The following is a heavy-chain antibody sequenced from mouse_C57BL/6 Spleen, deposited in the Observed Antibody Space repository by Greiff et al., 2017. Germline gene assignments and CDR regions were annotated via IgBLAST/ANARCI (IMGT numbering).Heavy chain of an antibody. Sequence: QVQLQQSGPGLVQPSQSLSITCTVSGFSLTSYGVHWVRQSPGKGLEWLGVIWRGGSTDYNAAFMSRLSITKDNSKSKVFFKMNSLQADDTAIYYCAKVYCSSPYAMDYWGQGTSVTVSS. D-gene: IGHD1-1*01. CDR3: AKVYCSSPYAMDY. CDR1: GFSLTSYG. CDR2: IWRGGST. J-gene: IGHJ4*01. V-gene: IGHV2-5*01.